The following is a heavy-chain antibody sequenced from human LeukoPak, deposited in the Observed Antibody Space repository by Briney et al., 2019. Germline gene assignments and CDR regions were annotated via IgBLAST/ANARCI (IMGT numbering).Heavy chain of an antibody. CDR3: TTDLGSVGATFMMGENFDY. Sequence: PGGSLRLSCAASGFTFSNAWMNWVRQAPGKGLEWVGRIKSKTDGGTTDYAAPVKGRFTISRDDSKNTLYLQMNSLKTEDTAVYYCTTDLGSVGATFMMGENFDYWGQGTLVTVSS. V-gene: IGHV3-15*07. CDR1: GFTFSNAW. D-gene: IGHD1-26*01. CDR2: IKSKTDGGTT. J-gene: IGHJ4*02.